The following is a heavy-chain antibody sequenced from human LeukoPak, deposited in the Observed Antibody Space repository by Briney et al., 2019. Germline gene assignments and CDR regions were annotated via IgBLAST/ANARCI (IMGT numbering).Heavy chain of an antibody. D-gene: IGHD6-13*01. CDR3: ASPMYSSSWSFDY. V-gene: IGHV3-21*01. J-gene: IGHJ4*02. CDR1: GFTFSSYS. CDR2: ISSSSSYI. Sequence: PGGSLRFSCAASGFTFSSYSMNWVRQAPGKGLEWVSSISSSSSYIYYADSVKGRFTISRDNAKNSLYLQMNSLRAEDTAVYYCASPMYSSSWSFDYWGQGTLVTVSS.